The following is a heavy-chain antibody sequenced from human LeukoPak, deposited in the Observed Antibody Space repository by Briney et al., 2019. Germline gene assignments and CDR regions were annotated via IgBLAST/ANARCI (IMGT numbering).Heavy chain of an antibody. Sequence: GGSLRLSCAASGFTFSSYGMHWVRQAPSKWLEWVAFIRYDGSNKYYADSVKGRFTICRDNSKNTLYLQMNSLRAEDTAVYYCAKADEYYDYVWGSYRPHKFDYWGQGTLVTVSS. CDR2: IRYDGSNK. J-gene: IGHJ4*02. CDR1: GFTFSSYG. D-gene: IGHD3-16*02. V-gene: IGHV3-30*02. CDR3: AKADEYYDYVWGSYRPHKFDY.